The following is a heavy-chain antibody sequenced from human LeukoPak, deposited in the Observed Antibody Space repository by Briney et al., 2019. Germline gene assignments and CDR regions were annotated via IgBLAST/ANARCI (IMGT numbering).Heavy chain of an antibody. CDR3: ARDGIMTTVTSTFDY. J-gene: IGHJ4*02. CDR1: GYTFTSYY. V-gene: IGHV1-46*01. Sequence: HGASVKVSCKASGYTFTSYYVHWVRQAPGQGLEWMGIINPGGGSTSYAQKFQGRVTMTRDTSTSTVYMELSSLRSEDTAVYYCARDGIMTTVTSTFDYWGQGTLVTVSS. D-gene: IGHD4-17*01. CDR2: INPGGGST.